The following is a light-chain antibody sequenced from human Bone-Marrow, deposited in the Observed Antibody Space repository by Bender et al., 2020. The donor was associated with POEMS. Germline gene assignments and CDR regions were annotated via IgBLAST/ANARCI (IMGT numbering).Light chain of an antibody. J-gene: IGLJ2*01. Sequence: QSALTQPRSVSGSPGQSVTISCTGTSSDVGAYNAVSWYQLHPGKAPRLMIHEGTKRPSGVSNRFSASKSGNSASLTISGLLAEDEADYYCSSYAGSNTLVFGGGTKLTVL. CDR1: SSDVGAYNA. CDR2: EGT. V-gene: IGLV2-23*01. CDR3: SSYAGSNTLV.